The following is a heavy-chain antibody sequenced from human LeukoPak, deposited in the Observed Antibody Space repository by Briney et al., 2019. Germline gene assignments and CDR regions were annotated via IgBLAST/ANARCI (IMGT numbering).Heavy chain of an antibody. V-gene: IGHV3-9*03. Sequence: PGGSLRLSCAASGFTFDDYATHWVRQAPGKGLEWVSGISWNSGSIGYADSVKGRFTISRDNAKNSLYLQMNSLRAEDMALYYCAKDYCSSTCCYFDYWGQGTLVTVSS. CDR3: AKDYCSSTCCYFDY. CDR2: ISWNSGSI. D-gene: IGHD2-2*01. J-gene: IGHJ4*02. CDR1: GFTFDDYA.